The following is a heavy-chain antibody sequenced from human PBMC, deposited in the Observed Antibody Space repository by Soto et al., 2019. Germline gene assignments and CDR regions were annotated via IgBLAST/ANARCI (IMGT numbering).Heavy chain of an antibody. CDR3: ASDMLIAAAGRGYYYYGMDV. J-gene: IGHJ6*02. Sequence: PSETLSLTCTVSGGSISSYYWSWIRQPPGKGLEWIGYIYYSGSTNYNPSLKSLVTISVDTSKNQFSLKLSSVTAADTAVYYCASDMLIAAAGRGYYYYGMDVWGQGTTVTVYS. CDR1: GGSISSYY. D-gene: IGHD6-13*01. CDR2: IYYSGST. V-gene: IGHV4-59*01.